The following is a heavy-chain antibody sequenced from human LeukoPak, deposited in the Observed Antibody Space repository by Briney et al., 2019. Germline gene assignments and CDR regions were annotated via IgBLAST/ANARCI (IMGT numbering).Heavy chain of an antibody. CDR3: ARATYYWVSYCDSSGYYYFDY. D-gene: IGHD3-22*01. J-gene: IGHJ4*02. CDR2: INHSGST. V-gene: IGHV4-34*01. CDR1: GGSFSGYY. Sequence: SETLSLTCAIYGGSFSGYYWSRIRQPPGKGLERIGEINHSGSTNYNPSLKSRVTISVDTSKNQFSLKLSSVTAADTAVYYCARATYYWVSYCDSSGYYYFDYWGQGTLVTVSS.